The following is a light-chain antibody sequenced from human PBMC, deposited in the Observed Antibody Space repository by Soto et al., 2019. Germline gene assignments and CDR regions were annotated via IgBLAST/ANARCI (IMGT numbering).Light chain of an antibody. CDR3: QQYDNLPLT. V-gene: IGKV1-33*01. CDR1: QDITNS. J-gene: IGKJ3*01. CDR2: DAS. Sequence: DIQMTQSPSSLSASVGDRVTITCQASQDITNSLNWYQQKPGKAPKVLSYDASILKTGVTSRFSASGCGTDFTFTISSLQPEDVATYYCQQYDNLPLTFGPGTTVDIE.